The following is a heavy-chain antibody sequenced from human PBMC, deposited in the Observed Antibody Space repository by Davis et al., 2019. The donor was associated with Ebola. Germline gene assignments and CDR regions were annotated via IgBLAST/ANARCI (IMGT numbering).Heavy chain of an antibody. D-gene: IGHD4-17*01. Sequence: GGSLRLSCAASGFTFADYAMHWVRHAPGKGLEWVSGISWNSGSIGYADSVKGRFTISRDNAKNSLYLQMNSLRAEDTALYYCAKSAYGDYVVGYFQHWGQGTLVTVSS. CDR2: ISWNSGSI. CDR1: GFTFADYA. CDR3: AKSAYGDYVVGYFQH. J-gene: IGHJ1*01. V-gene: IGHV3-9*01.